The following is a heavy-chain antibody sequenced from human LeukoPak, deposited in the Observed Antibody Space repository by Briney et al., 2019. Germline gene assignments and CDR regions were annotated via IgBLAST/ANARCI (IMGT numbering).Heavy chain of an antibody. CDR3: AKDRYYDCSGYSQFDY. CDR2: ISWNSGSI. CDR1: GFTFDDYA. Sequence: GRSLRLSCAASGFTFDDYAMHWVRQAPGKGLEWVSGISWNSGSIGYVDSVKGRFTISRDNAKNSLYLQMNSLRAKDTALYYCAKDRYYDCSGYSQFDYWGQGTLVTVSS. J-gene: IGHJ4*02. D-gene: IGHD3-22*01. V-gene: IGHV3-9*01.